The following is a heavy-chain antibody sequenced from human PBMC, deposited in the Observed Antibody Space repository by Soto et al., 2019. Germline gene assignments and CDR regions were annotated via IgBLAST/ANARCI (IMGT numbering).Heavy chain of an antibody. V-gene: IGHV3-30*02. CDR3: AKDVTVDIVNTPGY. CDR2: IWYDGSNK. Sequence: SGGSLRLSCAASGFTFSSYGMHWVRQAPGKGLEWVAVIWYDGSNKFYADSVKGRFTISRDNSKNTLYLHMNSLNTEDTAVYYCAKDVTVDIVNTPGYWGQGTLVTVSS. D-gene: IGHD5-12*01. J-gene: IGHJ4*02. CDR1: GFTFSSYG.